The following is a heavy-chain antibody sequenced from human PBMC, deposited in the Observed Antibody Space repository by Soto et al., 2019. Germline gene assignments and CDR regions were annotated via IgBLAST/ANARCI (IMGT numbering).Heavy chain of an antibody. V-gene: IGHV3-21*01. J-gene: IGHJ4*02. CDR3: ARDQPGYSYGYGLGY. CDR1: GFTFSSYS. CDR2: ISSSSSYI. D-gene: IGHD5-18*01. Sequence: EVQLVESGGGLVKPGGSLRLSCAASGFTFSSYSMNWVRQAPGKGLEWVSSISSSSSYIYYADSVKGRFTISRDNAYNSLYLQMNSMRAEDTAVYYCARDQPGYSYGYGLGYWGQGTLVTVSS.